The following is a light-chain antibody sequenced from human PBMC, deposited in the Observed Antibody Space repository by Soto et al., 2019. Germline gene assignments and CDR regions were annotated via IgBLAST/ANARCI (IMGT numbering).Light chain of an antibody. J-gene: IGLJ1*01. CDR3: SSYAGSNNV. CDR1: SSDVGGYNY. CDR2: EVS. Sequence: HSELTQAPSASGFPGQSVTISCTGTSSDVGGYNYVSWYQQHPGKAPKLMIYEVSKRPSGVPDRFSGSKSGNTASLTVSGLQAEDEADYYCSSYAGSNNVFGTGTKVTVL. V-gene: IGLV2-8*01.